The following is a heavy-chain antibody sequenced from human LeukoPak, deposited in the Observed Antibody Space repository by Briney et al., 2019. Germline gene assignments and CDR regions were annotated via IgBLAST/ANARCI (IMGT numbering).Heavy chain of an antibody. CDR2: IRYDGNNK. V-gene: IGHV3-30*02. J-gene: IGHJ4*02. Sequence: GGSLRLSCAASGFTFRSYGMHWVRQAPGKGLEWVAFIRYDGNNKYYADSVKGRFTISRDNAKNSLYLQMNSLRAEDTAVYYCARDRGQLVFDYWGQGTLVTVSS. CDR1: GFTFRSYG. CDR3: ARDRGQLVFDY. D-gene: IGHD6-6*01.